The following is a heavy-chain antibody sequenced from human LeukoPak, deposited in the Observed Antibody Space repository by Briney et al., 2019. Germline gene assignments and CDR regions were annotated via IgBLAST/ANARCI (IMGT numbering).Heavy chain of an antibody. Sequence: SETLSLTCTVSGGSISSSSYYWGWIRQPPGKGLEWIGNIYYSGSTYYNPSLKSRVTISLDTSKNQFSLKLSSVTAADTAVYYCARGRAVGATRIGFDYWGQGTLVTVSS. V-gene: IGHV4-39*01. J-gene: IGHJ4*02. D-gene: IGHD1-26*01. CDR3: ARGRAVGATRIGFDY. CDR1: GGSISSSSYY. CDR2: IYYSGST.